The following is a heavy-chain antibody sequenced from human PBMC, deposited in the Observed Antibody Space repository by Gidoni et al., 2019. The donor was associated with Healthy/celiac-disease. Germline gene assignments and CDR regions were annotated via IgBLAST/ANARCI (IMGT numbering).Heavy chain of an antibody. Sequence: QLQLQESGPGLVKPSETLSLICTVSGGSIRSTSYYWGWIRQHPGKGLEWIGSIYYSGSTYYNPSLKNRVTISVDTSKNQFSLKLSSVMAADTAVYYCARSFDGWFDPWGQGTLVTVSS. CDR2: IYYSGST. CDR3: ARSFDGWFDP. CDR1: GGSIRSTSYY. J-gene: IGHJ5*02. V-gene: IGHV4-39*01.